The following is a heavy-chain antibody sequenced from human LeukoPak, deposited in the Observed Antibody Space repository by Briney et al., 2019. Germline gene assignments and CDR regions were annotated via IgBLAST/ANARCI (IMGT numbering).Heavy chain of an antibody. CDR1: GGSFSGYY. CDR3: ARDCDILNRGWFDP. D-gene: IGHD3-9*01. J-gene: IGHJ5*02. Sequence: SETLSLTCAVHGGSFSGYYWTWIRQPPGKGLEWIEEINHSGSTNYNPSLKSRVTISVDTSKNQFSLKLSSVTAADTAVYYCARDCDILNRGWFDPWGQGTLVTVSS. CDR2: INHSGST. V-gene: IGHV4-34*01.